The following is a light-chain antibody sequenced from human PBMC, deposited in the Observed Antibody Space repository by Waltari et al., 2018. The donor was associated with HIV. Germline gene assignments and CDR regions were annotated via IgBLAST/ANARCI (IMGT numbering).Light chain of an antibody. V-gene: IGLV3-21*02. Sequence: SYVLTQPPSVSVAPGQTATITCGAHNIGSKSVHWYQQNAGQSPVLVVYDGSDRPSGTPARISGPKFGNPATLTISGLEAGHEADYYCHVWDSDTKHVLFGGGTKLTVL. CDR1: NIGSKS. CDR2: DGS. CDR3: HVWDSDTKHVL. J-gene: IGLJ3*02.